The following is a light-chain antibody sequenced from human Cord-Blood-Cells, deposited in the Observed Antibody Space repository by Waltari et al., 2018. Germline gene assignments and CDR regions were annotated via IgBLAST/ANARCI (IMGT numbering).Light chain of an antibody. CDR1: RSDVGSYNL. V-gene: IGLV2-23*01. Sequence: QSALTQPASVSGSPGQSITISCTGTRSDVGSYNLVSWYQQHPGKAPKLLFYEGSKRPAGFSNRSSGSKSGNTASLTISGLQAEDEADYYCCSYAGSSTVVFGGGTKLTVL. CDR2: EGS. J-gene: IGLJ2*01. CDR3: CSYAGSSTVV.